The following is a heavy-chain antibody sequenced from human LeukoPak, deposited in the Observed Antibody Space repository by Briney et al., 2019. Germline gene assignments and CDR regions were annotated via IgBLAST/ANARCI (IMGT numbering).Heavy chain of an antibody. V-gene: IGHV3-7*03. J-gene: IGHJ4*02. CDR1: GFTFSSYG. D-gene: IGHD5-24*01. CDR3: ARDRGWLQFDY. CDR2: IKEDGSEK. Sequence: PGGSLRLSCAASGFTFSSYGMHWVRQAPGKGLEWVANIKEDGSEKYYVDSVKGRFTISRDNAKNSLYLQMNSLRAEDTAVYYCARDRGWLQFDYWGQGTLVTVSS.